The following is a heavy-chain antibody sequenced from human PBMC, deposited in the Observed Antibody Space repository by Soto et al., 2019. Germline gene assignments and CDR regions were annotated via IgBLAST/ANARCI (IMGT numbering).Heavy chain of an antibody. D-gene: IGHD5-12*01. CDR2: ISAYNGNT. CDR3: ARAGKQLRHYYYYGMDV. Sequence: GASVKVSCKASGYTFTSYGISWVLQAPGQGLEWMGWISAYNGNTNYAQKLQGRVTMTTDTSTSTAYMELRSLRSDDTAVYYCARAGKQLRHYYYYGMDVWGQGTTVTVSS. J-gene: IGHJ6*02. CDR1: GYTFTSYG. V-gene: IGHV1-18*04.